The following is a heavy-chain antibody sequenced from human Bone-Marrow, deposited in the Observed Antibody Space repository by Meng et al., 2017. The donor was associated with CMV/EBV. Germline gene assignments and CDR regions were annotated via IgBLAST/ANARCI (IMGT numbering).Heavy chain of an antibody. CDR2: IRSKANSYAT. CDR1: GVTFSGSA. Sequence: GGSLRLSCAASGVTFSGSAMHWVRQASGKGLEWVGRIRSKANSYATAYAASVKGRFTISRDDSKNKAYLQMNRLKTEDTAVYYCTRQGGYDRSGYYVHWGQGTLVTVSS. CDR3: TRQGGYDRSGYYVH. J-gene: IGHJ4*02. D-gene: IGHD3-22*01. V-gene: IGHV3-73*01.